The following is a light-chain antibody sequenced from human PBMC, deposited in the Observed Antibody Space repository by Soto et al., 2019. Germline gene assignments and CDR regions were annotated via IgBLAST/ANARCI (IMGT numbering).Light chain of an antibody. CDR1: QSVSSKY. Sequence: IVVTRCSGPVSWWLAKDRNSVGKGIQSVSSKYLAWYQQKPGQAPRVLIYGASTRATGIPARFSGSGAETDFTLTINRLEPEDFAVYYCQQYGSPLMYVLGQGTKVDI. V-gene: IGKV3-20*01. CDR2: GAS. J-gene: IGKJ2*01. CDR3: QQYGSPLMYV.